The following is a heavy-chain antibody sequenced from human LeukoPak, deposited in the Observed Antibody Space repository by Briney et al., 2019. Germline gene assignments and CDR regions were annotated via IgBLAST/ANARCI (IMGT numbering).Heavy chain of an antibody. V-gene: IGHV1-2*02. J-gene: IGHJ4*02. Sequence: GASVKVSCKASGYTFTGYYMHWVRQAPGQGLEWMGWINPNSGGTNYAQKFQGRVTMTRDTSISTAYMELSRLRSDDTAVYYCARDRGELCATNLDSFDYWGQGTLVTVSS. CDR2: INPNSGGT. D-gene: IGHD3-10*01. CDR3: ARDRGELCATNLDSFDY. CDR1: GYTFTGYY.